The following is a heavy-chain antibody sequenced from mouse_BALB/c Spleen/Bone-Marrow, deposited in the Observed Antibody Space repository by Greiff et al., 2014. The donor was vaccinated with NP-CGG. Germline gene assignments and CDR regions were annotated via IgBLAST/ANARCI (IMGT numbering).Heavy chain of an antibody. J-gene: IGHJ3*01. D-gene: IGHD1-1*01. CDR2: IDPANGNT. CDR1: GFNIKDTY. Sequence: VQLQPSGAALVKPGASVQLSCTASGFNIKDTYLHCVTQRPDQGLEWLGRIDPANGNTKYDPKFQGKATITADTSSNTAYLQLSSLTSEDTAVYYCAIYYYGSSGFAYWGQGTLVTVSA. V-gene: IGHV14-3*02. CDR3: AIYYYGSSGFAY.